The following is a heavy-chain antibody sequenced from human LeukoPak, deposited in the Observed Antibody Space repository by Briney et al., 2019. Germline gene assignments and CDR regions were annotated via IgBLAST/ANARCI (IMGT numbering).Heavy chain of an antibody. J-gene: IGHJ4*02. V-gene: IGHV3-21*01. CDR1: GFTFSSYS. Sequence: PGGSPRLSCAASGFTFSSYSMKWVRQAPGKGLEWVSSISSSISYIYYADSVKGRFTISRDNAKNSLYLQMNSLRAEDTAVYYCAVSYGSGSYSPSDYWGQGTLVTVSS. D-gene: IGHD3-10*01. CDR3: AVSYGSGSYSPSDY. CDR2: ISSSISYI.